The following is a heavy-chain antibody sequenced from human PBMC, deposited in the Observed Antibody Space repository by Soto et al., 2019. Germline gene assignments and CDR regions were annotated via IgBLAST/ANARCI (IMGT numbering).Heavy chain of an antibody. V-gene: IGHV3-30*03. D-gene: IGHD1-26*01. J-gene: IGHJ4*02. CDR3: ARKNPGREWELPDY. CDR1: GFAFSTYG. Sequence: QVQLVESRGGVVQPGRSLRLSCAASGFAFSTYGMHWVRQAPGKGLEWVAVTTSDGARINYADSVKGRFTISRDNSRTTLYLQMNSLRIDDTAVYYCARKNPGREWELPDYWGQGTLVTVSS. CDR2: TTSDGARI.